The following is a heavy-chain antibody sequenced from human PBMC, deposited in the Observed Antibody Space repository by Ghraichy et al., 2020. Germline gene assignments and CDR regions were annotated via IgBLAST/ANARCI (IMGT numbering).Heavy chain of an antibody. CDR2: FYSSGTT. V-gene: IGHV4-39*01. J-gene: IGHJ4*02. Sequence: SETLSLTCTVSGDSISIRNFYWGWVRQPPGKGLEWIGSFYSSGTTYYIPSLRSRATISVDTSSNPFSLRLTSVTAADTAVDYCARRALGEFPFDSWGQGTLVTVSS. CDR1: GDSISIRNFY. D-gene: IGHD3-16*01. CDR3: ARRALGEFPFDS.